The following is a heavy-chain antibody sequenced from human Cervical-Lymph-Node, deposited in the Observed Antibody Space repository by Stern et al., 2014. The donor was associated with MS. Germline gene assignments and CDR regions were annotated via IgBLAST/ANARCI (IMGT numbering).Heavy chain of an antibody. J-gene: IGHJ4*02. V-gene: IGHV3-30-3*01. CDR3: ARDPSRFGDNGYLDF. CDR1: GFTFSSFA. CDR2: ISHDGTNK. Sequence: VHLVESGGGLVQPGKSLRLSCAASGFTFSSFAMHWVRQAPGQGLEWLAVISHDGTNKYYAASVKGRFTISRDKSNNAVYLQISSLRLDDTAVYFCARDPSRFGDNGYLDFWGQGTLVTVSS. D-gene: IGHD3-10*01.